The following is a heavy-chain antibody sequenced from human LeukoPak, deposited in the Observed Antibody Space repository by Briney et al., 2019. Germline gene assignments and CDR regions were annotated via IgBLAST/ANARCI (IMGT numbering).Heavy chain of an antibody. CDR3: ARAFVSGNSDFGY. V-gene: IGHV3-7*01. CDR1: GFTFSSYW. J-gene: IGHJ4*02. Sequence: TGGSLRLSCAASGFTFSSYWMTWVRQAPGKGLEWVANIKQDGSAKYYVDSVKGRFTISRDNAKNSLSLQMNSLRAEDTAVYCCARAFVSGNSDFGYWGQGTLVTVSS. CDR2: IKQDGSAK. D-gene: IGHD4-23*01.